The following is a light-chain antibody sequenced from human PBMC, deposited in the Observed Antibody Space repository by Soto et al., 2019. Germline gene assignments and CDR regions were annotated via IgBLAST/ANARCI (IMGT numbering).Light chain of an antibody. CDR3: SSFTTSSTYV. J-gene: IGLJ1*01. CDR1: SSDVGAYNR. Sequence: QSALTQPPSVSGSPGQSVTISCTGTSSDVGAYNRVSWYQQPPGAAPKLMICDVSNRPSGVPERFSGSKSGNTASLTIFGVQAEDEADYNCSSFTTSSTYVFVTGTQLTVL. V-gene: IGLV2-18*02. CDR2: DVS.